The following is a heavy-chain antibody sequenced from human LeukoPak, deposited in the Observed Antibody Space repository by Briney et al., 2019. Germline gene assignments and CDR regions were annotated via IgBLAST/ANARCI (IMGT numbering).Heavy chain of an antibody. CDR1: GGTFSSYA. Sequence: SVKVTCNASGGTFSSYAISWVRQAPGQGLEWMGSIIPILGIANYAQKFQGRVTITTDESTSTAYMELSSLRSEDTAVYYCAREGPVSEWSLWGRGTLVTVSS. J-gene: IGHJ2*01. CDR3: AREGPVSEWSL. V-gene: IGHV1-69*04. CDR2: IIPILGIA. D-gene: IGHD3-3*01.